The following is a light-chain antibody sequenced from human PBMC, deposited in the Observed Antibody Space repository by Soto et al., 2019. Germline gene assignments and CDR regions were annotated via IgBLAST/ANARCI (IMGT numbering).Light chain of an antibody. CDR2: DVS. CDR3: SSDTSSSTYV. V-gene: IGLV2-14*03. CDR1: SSDVGGYNY. J-gene: IGLJ1*01. Sequence: QSALTQPASVSGSPGQSITISCTGTSSDVGGYNYVSWYQQHPGKVPKLMIYDVSNRPSGVSNRFSGSKSGNTASLTISGLQAEDEADYYCSSDTSSSTYVFGIGTKVTGL.